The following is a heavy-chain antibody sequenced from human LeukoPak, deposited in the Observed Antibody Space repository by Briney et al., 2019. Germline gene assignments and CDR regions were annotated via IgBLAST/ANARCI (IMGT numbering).Heavy chain of an antibody. CDR2: IRYSESA. CDR3: ATQDSSHY. V-gene: IGHV4-39*01. J-gene: IGHJ4*02. D-gene: IGHD3-22*01. CDR1: GDSVSSTNYY. Sequence: SETLSLTCTVSGDSVSSTNYYWGWIRQPPGRGLEWIASIRYSESAYYSPFLKSRATISVDTSKNQFSLRLRSLTATDTAVYYCATQDSSHYWGQGTLVTVSS.